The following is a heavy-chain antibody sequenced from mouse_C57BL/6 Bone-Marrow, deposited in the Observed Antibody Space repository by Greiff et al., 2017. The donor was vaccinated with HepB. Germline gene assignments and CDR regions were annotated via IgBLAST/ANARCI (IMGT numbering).Heavy chain of an antibody. V-gene: IGHV5-17*01. CDR1: GFTFSDYG. CDR2: ISSGSSTI. D-gene: IGHD2-2*01. J-gene: IGHJ3*01. Sequence: EVKLVESGGGLVKPGGSLELSCAASGFTFSDYGMHWVRQAPEKGLEWVAYISSGSSTIYYADTVKGRFTISRDNAKNTLFLQMTSLRSEDTAMYYCARLYGYDPAWFAYWGQGTLVTVSA. CDR3: ARLYGYDPAWFAY.